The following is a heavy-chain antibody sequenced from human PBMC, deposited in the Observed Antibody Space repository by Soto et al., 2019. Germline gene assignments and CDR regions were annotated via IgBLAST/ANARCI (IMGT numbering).Heavy chain of an antibody. CDR2: ISGSSGNT. J-gene: IGHJ4*02. CDR1: GYTFTTYC. V-gene: IGHV1-18*01. Sequence: QVQLVQSGVEAKTPGASVKVSCKASGYTFTTYCISWVRQAPGQGLEWKGWISGSSGNTNYAQRSQGRVTMTTDTSTTTAYMELRSLSSDGTAVYYCAGDGIQSGRYSLFDYWVQGTLVTVSS. CDR3: AGDGIQSGRYSLFDY. D-gene: IGHD1-26*01.